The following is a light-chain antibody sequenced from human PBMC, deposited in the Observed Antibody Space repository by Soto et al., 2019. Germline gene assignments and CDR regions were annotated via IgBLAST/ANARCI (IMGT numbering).Light chain of an antibody. CDR1: NSDVGGHNY. CDR3: SSYTSTILYV. V-gene: IGLV2-14*01. J-gene: IGLJ1*01. Sequence: QSVLTQPASVSGPLGQSITISCTGSNSDVGGHNYVSWYQQHPGKAPKLMIYEVGIRPSGVSTRFSGSKSGNTASLTISGLQAEDEADYYCSSYTSTILYVFGTGTKVTVL. CDR2: EVG.